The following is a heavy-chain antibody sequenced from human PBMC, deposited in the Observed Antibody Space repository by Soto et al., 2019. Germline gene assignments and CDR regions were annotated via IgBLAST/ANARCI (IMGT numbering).Heavy chain of an antibody. D-gene: IGHD2-15*01. CDR3: ARGPGGPDGPGDY. Sequence: QVQLVQSGAEVKKPGASVKVSCKASGYTFTSYAMHWVRQAPGQRLEWMGWINAGNGNTKYSQKFPCRVTVTRDTAASTAYMELSSLTSEDTAVYYCARGPGGPDGPGDYWGQGTLVTVSS. V-gene: IGHV1-3*01. CDR1: GYTFTSYA. J-gene: IGHJ4*02. CDR2: INAGNGNT.